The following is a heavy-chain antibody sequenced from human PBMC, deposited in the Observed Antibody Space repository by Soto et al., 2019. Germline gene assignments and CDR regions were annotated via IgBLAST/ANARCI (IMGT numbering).Heavy chain of an antibody. D-gene: IGHD2-15*01. J-gene: IGHJ6*02. V-gene: IGHV1-3*01. CDR1: GYTFTSYA. CDR2: INAGNGNT. CDR3: ARVAATIYYYGMDV. Sequence: ASVKVSCKASGYTFTSYAMHWVRQAPGQRLEWMGWINAGNGNTKYSQKFQGRVTITRDTSASTAYMELSSLGSEDTAVYYCARVAATIYYYGMDVWGQGTTVTVSS.